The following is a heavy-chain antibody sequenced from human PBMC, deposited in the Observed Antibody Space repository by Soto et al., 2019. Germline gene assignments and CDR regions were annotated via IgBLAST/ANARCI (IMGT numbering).Heavy chain of an antibody. CDR3: ASGDIRITMIVVVPWFGY. J-gene: IGHJ4*02. CDR1: GFTFSSYA. CDR2: ISGSGGST. Sequence: PGGSLRLSCAASGFTFSSYAMSWVRQAPGKGLEWVSAISGSGGSTYYADSVKGRFTISRDNSKNTLYLQMNSLRAEDTAVYYCASGDIRITMIVVVPWFGYWGQGTLVTVSS. V-gene: IGHV3-23*01. D-gene: IGHD3-22*01.